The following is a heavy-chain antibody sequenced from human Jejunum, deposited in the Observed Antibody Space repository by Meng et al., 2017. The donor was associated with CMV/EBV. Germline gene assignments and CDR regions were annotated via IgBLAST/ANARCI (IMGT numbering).Heavy chain of an antibody. CDR2: IYWDDDK. CDR3: AHRMAYSSSWNSGWFDS. D-gene: IGHD6-13*01. CDR1: SIATSGVG. J-gene: IGHJ5*01. V-gene: IGHV2-5*02. Sequence: SIATSGVGVGWIRQAPGKALEWLVFIYWDDDKRYSPSLKNRLTITKDTTQNEVVLTMTDMDPADTATYYCAHRMAYSSSWNSGWFDSWGQGTLVTVSS.